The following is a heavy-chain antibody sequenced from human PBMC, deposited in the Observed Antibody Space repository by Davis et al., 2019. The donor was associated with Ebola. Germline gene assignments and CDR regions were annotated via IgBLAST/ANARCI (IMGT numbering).Heavy chain of an antibody. V-gene: IGHV3-74*01. J-gene: IGHJ4*02. Sequence: GESLKISCAASGFTFSSYWMHWVRQAPGKGLVWVSRINSDGSSTSYADSVKGRFTISRDNAKNTLYLQMNSLRAEDTAVYYCARTDDSSGYYYAIIDYWGQGTLVTVSS. CDR2: INSDGSST. D-gene: IGHD3-22*01. CDR3: ARTDDSSGYYYAIIDY. CDR1: GFTFSSYW.